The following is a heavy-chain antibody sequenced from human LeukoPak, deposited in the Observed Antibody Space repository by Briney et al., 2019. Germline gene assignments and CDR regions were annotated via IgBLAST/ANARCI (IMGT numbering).Heavy chain of an antibody. CDR3: AKDLRGGRSSNWGYYFDC. CDR1: GFTFGAYA. D-gene: IGHD6-13*01. Sequence: GGSLRLSCAASGFTFGAYALSWVRQAPGKGLEGVSAMSGSGGNTFYADPVKGRFTISRDNSKNTLSLQMNSLRAEDRAVYCCAKDLRGGRSSNWGYYFDCWGQGTLVTLSS. CDR2: MSGSGGNT. V-gene: IGHV3-23*01. J-gene: IGHJ4*02.